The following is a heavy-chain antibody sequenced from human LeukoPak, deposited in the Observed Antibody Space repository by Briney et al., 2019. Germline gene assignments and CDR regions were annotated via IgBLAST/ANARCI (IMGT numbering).Heavy chain of an antibody. Sequence: SETLSLTCTVSGGSLSSGTYFWSWIRQPAGKGLEWIGRIHTRGNTNYNPSLKSRVTISLDTPKNQFSLKLSSVTAADTAVYYCARDYSDSSGSHWYFDLWGRGTLVTVSS. D-gene: IGHD3-22*01. CDR2: IHTRGNT. CDR3: ARDYSDSSGSHWYFDL. J-gene: IGHJ2*01. CDR1: GGSLSSGTYF. V-gene: IGHV4-61*02.